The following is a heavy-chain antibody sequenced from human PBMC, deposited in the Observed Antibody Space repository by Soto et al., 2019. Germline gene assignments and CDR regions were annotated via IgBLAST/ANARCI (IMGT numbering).Heavy chain of an antibody. CDR3: ARRWGKGIAAAGRRVDY. CDR2: IYYSGST. J-gene: IGHJ4*02. CDR1: GGSISSGGYY. Sequence: QVQLQESGPGLVKPSQTLSLTCTVSGGSISSGGYYWSWIRQHPGKGLEWIGYIYYSGSTYYNPSLESRVTISVDTSKNQFSLKLSSVTAADTAVYYCARRWGKGIAAAGRRVDYWGQGTLVTVSS. D-gene: IGHD6-13*01. V-gene: IGHV4-31*03.